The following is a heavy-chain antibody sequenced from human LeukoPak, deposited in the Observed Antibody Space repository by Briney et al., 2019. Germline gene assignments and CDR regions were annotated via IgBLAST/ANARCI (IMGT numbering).Heavy chain of an antibody. V-gene: IGHV4-59*11. Sequence: PSETLSLTCTVSGGSISSHYWSWIRQPPGKGLEWIGYIYYSGSTNYNPSLKSRVTISVDTSKNQFSLKLSSVTAADTAVYYCARGPYYDFWSGYYPAYNWFDPWGQGTLVTVSS. CDR3: ARGPYYDFWSGYYPAYNWFDP. D-gene: IGHD3-3*01. J-gene: IGHJ5*02. CDR2: IYYSGST. CDR1: GGSISSHY.